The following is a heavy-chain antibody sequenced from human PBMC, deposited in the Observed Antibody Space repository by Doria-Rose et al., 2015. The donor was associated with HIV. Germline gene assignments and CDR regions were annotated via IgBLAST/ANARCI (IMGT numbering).Heavy chain of an antibody. V-gene: IGHV2-26*01. D-gene: IGHD6-13*01. Sequence: QVTLKESGPVLVKPTETLTLTCTVSGVSLSSPGMRVSWIRQPPGNALEWLVNIFSDDDRSYKTSLKSRLTISRGTSKSQVVLTMTDMDPVDTATYYCARIKSSRWYHKYYFDFWGQGTLVIVSA. CDR2: IFSDDDR. CDR1: GVSLSSPGMR. CDR3: ARIKSSRWYHKYYFDF. J-gene: IGHJ4*02.